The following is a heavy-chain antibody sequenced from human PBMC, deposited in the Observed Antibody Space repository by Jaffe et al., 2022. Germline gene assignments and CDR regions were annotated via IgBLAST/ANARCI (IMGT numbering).Heavy chain of an antibody. CDR2: ISGSGGGT. J-gene: IGHJ4*02. Sequence: EVQLLESGGGLVQPGGSLRLSCTASGFTFTTYAMSWVRQAPGKGLEWVSTISGSGGGTYYADSVKGRFTISRDNSKNTLYLQMNSLRVADTAIYYCAKKRDVLLSVIDYWGQGTLVTVSS. CDR1: GFTFTTYA. D-gene: IGHD2-21*01. CDR3: AKKRDVLLSVIDY. V-gene: IGHV3-23*01.